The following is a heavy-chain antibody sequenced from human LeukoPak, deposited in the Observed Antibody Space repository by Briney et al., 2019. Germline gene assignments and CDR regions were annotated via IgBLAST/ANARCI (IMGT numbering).Heavy chain of an antibody. J-gene: IGHJ5*02. CDR3: ARGTFYGSGTYISWFDP. CDR2: ISDSGGST. Sequence: GGSLRLSCAASGFTFSSYAMSWVRQAPGKGLEWVSLISDSGGSTYYADSVKGRFTISRDNSKNTLYLQMNSLRAEDTAVYYCARGTFYGSGTYISWFDPWGQGTLVTVSS. D-gene: IGHD3-10*01. V-gene: IGHV3-23*01. CDR1: GFTFSSYA.